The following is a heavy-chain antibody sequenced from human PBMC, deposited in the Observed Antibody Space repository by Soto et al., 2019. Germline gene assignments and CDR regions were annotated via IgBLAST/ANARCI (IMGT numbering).Heavy chain of an antibody. CDR2: IYYSGST. CDR3: VFRAPSYYDNYNLFDP. Sequence: SETLSLTCTGSGGSMSSSSYYWGWIRQPPGKGLEWIGSIYYSGSTYYNPSLKSRGTISVDTSKNQFSLKLSSVTAADTAVYYCVFRAPSYYDNYNLFDPRAQRTSDTGSS. V-gene: IGHV4-39*01. J-gene: IGHJ5*02. D-gene: IGHD3-22*01. CDR1: GGSMSSSSYY.